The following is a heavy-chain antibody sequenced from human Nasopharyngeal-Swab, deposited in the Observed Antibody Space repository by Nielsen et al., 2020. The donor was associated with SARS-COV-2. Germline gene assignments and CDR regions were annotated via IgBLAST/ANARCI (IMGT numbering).Heavy chain of an antibody. CDR1: GFTFSGST. J-gene: IGHJ3*02. CDR3: ARVNPVSGSYYDAFDI. Sequence: GESLKISCAASGFTFSGSTMHWVRQASGKGLDWVGRIRSKADNYATAYAASVKGRFIISRDDSKNTAYLQMNSLKTEDTAVYYCARVNPVSGSYYDAFDIWGQGTMVTVSS. CDR2: IRSKADNYAT. D-gene: IGHD1-26*01. V-gene: IGHV3-73*01.